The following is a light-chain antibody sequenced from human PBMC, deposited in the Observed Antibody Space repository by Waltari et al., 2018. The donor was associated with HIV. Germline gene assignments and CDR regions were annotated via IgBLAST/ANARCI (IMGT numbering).Light chain of an antibody. Sequence: DIQMTQSPSTLSASVGDRATITCRASQSISTWLAWYQQKPGKPPKLLIYKASTLDSGVPSRFSGGGSGTELTLTISSLQPDDFATYYCQQYNSNFYTFGQGTKLEIK. CDR1: QSISTW. V-gene: IGKV1-5*03. J-gene: IGKJ2*01. CDR3: QQYNSNFYT. CDR2: KAS.